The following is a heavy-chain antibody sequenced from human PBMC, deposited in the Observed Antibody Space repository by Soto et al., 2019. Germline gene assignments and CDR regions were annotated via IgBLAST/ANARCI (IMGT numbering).Heavy chain of an antibody. J-gene: IGHJ4*02. CDR1: GFTFSSYW. Sequence: GGSLILSCAASGFTFSSYWMHWVRQVPGKGLVWVSRINSDGITTTYADSVKGRFTTSRDNAKNTLYLQMNSLRAEDTAVYYCGRGTLALDYWGQGTLVT. V-gene: IGHV3-74*01. CDR3: GRGTLALDY. CDR2: INSDGITT.